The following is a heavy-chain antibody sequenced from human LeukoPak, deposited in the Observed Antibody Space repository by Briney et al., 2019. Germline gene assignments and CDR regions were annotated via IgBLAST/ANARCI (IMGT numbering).Heavy chain of an antibody. J-gene: IGHJ4*02. CDR3: ARGELLDAFDY. CDR2: ISAYNGNT. D-gene: IGHD1-26*01. CDR1: GYTFTSYY. V-gene: IGHV1-2*02. Sequence: ASVKVSCKASGYTFTSYYMHWVRQAPGQGLERMGWISAYNGNTNYAQKFQGRVTMTRDTSISTAYMELSRLRSDDTAVYYCARGELLDAFDYWGQGTLVTVSS.